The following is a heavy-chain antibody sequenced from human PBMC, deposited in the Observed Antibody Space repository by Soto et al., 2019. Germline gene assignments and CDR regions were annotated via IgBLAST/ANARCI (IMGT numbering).Heavy chain of an antibody. D-gene: IGHD6-19*01. J-gene: IGHJ4*02. V-gene: IGHV3-33*01. Sequence: QVQLVESGGGVVQPGRSLRLSCAASGFTFSSYGMHWVRQAPGKGLEWVAVIWYDGSNKYYADSVKGRFTISRDNSKNTLYLQMNSLRAEDTAVYYCARGYSSGWIDYWGQGNLVTVSS. CDR1: GFTFSSYG. CDR2: IWYDGSNK. CDR3: ARGYSSGWIDY.